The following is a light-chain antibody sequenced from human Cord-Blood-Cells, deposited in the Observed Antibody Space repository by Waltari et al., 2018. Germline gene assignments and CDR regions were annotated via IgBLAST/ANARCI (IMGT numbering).Light chain of an antibody. CDR3: QQHNSYPRT. CDR1: QGISSY. Sequence: DIQLTQSPSFLSASVGDRVTITCRASQGISSYLAWYQQKPGKAPKLLIDAASTLQSGVPARFSGSGSGTEFTLTISSLRPEDFATYYCQQHNSYPRTFGQETKVEIK. J-gene: IGKJ1*01. CDR2: AAS. V-gene: IGKV1-9*01.